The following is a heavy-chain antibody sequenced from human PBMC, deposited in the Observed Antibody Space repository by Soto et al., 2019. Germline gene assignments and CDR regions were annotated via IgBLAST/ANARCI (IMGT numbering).Heavy chain of an antibody. Sequence: EVQLVESGGGLVQPGGSLRLSCTASGFIVSDTYVNWVRQAPGKGLEWVSAISNLGDTPYADSVRGRFSLSRDISDNTLHLQMNNLRIEDTAVYYCAREPRYCRGGSCSITGDAYDIWGQGTMVTVSS. V-gene: IGHV3-66*01. CDR2: ISNLGDT. D-gene: IGHD2-15*01. J-gene: IGHJ3*02. CDR3: AREPRYCRGGSCSITGDAYDI. CDR1: GFIVSDTY.